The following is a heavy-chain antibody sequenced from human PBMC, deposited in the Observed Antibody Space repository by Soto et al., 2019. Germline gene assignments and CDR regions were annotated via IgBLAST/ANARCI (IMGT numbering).Heavy chain of an antibody. CDR2: IIPIFGTA. D-gene: IGHD6-19*01. J-gene: IGHJ5*02. CDR1: GGTFSSYA. Sequence: QVQLVQSGAEVKKPGSSVKVSCKASGGTFSSYAISWVRQAPGQGLEWMGGIIPIFGTANYAQKFQGRVTTPADESTSTAYMELSSLRSEDTAVYYCARDSPTLRIAVGGWFDPWGQGTLVTVSS. V-gene: IGHV1-69*01. CDR3: ARDSPTLRIAVGGWFDP.